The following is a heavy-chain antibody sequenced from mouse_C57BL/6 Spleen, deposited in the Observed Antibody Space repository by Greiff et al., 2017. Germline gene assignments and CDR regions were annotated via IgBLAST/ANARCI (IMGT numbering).Heavy chain of an antibody. Sequence: QVQLQQPGAELVRPGSSVKLSCKASGYTFTSYWMDWVKQRPGQGLEWIGNIYPSDSETHYNQKFKDKATLTVDKSSSTAYMQLSSLTSEDSAVYYCARMYDYYFDYWGQGTTLTVSS. V-gene: IGHV1-61*01. J-gene: IGHJ2*01. CDR3: ARMYDYYFDY. CDR1: GYTFTSYW. D-gene: IGHD2-10*02. CDR2: IYPSDSET.